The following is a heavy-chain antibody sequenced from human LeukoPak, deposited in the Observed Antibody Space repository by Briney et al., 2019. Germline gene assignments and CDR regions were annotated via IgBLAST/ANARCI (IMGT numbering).Heavy chain of an antibody. V-gene: IGHV3-7*01. D-gene: IGHD3-10*01. Sequence: PGGFLRLSCAASGFTFSSYWMSWVRQAPGKGLEWVANIKQDGSEKYYVDSVKGRFTISRDNAKNSLYLQMNSLRAEDTAVYYCARYRRGNWFDPWGQGTLVTVSS. CDR1: GFTFSSYW. J-gene: IGHJ5*02. CDR2: IKQDGSEK. CDR3: ARYRRGNWFDP.